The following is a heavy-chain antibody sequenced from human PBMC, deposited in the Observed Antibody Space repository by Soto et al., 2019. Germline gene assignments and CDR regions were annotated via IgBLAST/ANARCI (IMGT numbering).Heavy chain of an antibody. Sequence: QVQLVQSGADVKKPGASVKVSCKASGYTFTSYGISWVRQAPGQGLEWMGWISAYNGNTNYAQKLQGRDTMTTDPSTSTAYMELGSLRSYDTAVYYWARVGAYYYDSRGPYYFDYWVQGSLVTVS. CDR1: GYTFTSYG. CDR3: ARVGAYYYDSRGPYYFDY. V-gene: IGHV1-18*01. D-gene: IGHD3-22*01. J-gene: IGHJ4*02. CDR2: ISAYNGNT.